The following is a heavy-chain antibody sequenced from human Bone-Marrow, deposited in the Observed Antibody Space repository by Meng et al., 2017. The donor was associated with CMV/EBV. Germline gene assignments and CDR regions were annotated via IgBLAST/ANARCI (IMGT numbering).Heavy chain of an antibody. J-gene: IGHJ4*02. CDR1: GGSFNVYY. D-gene: IGHD1-26*01. CDR2: SDYNGGP. V-gene: IGHV4-34*01. CDR3: ARCANAFATGGLVKYIDF. Sequence: SETLSLTCAVYGGSFNVYYWTWIRQSPGKGLEWIGESDYNGGPHYNPSLGSRVTISVDKSKSQFSLSLTSVTVADTAVYFCARCANAFATGGLVKYIDFCSQGTLVTVSS.